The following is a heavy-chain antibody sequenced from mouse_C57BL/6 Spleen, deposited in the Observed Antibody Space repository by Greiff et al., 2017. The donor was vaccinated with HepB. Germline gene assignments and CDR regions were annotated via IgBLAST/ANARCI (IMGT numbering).Heavy chain of an antibody. CDR1: GYTFTSYW. V-gene: IGHV1-52*01. CDR3: ATYSNYGAWFAY. D-gene: IGHD2-5*01. Sequence: VQLQQPGAELVRPGSSVKLSCKASGYTFTSYWMHWVKQRPIQGLEWIGNIDPSDSETHYNQKFKDKATLTVDKSSSPAYRQLSSLTSEDSAVYYCATYSNYGAWFAYWGQGTLVTVSA. CDR2: IDPSDSET. J-gene: IGHJ3*01.